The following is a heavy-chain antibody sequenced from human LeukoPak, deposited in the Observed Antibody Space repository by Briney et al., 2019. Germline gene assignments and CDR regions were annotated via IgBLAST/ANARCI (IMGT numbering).Heavy chain of an antibody. D-gene: IGHD2-21*02. CDR1: GVSISTSRYY. Sequence: SETLSLTCTVSGVSISTSRYYWGWIRQPPGKGLEWIGNIYYTGPTYYNASLESRVTISLDTSKNQFLLKLNSVTAADTAMYYCAKSDGYSLIDYLGQGTLVTVSS. V-gene: IGHV4-39*01. CDR3: AKSDGYSLIDY. J-gene: IGHJ4*02. CDR2: IYYTGPT.